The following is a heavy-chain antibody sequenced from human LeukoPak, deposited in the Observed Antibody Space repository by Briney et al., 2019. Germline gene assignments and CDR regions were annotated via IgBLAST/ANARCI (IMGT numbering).Heavy chain of an antibody. CDR2: ISGSGGST. CDR1: GFTFSSYA. D-gene: IGHD4-17*01. J-gene: IGHJ4*02. CDR3: ANRFGHGDYEAY. Sequence: GGSLRLSCAASGFTFSSYAMSWVRQAPGKGLEWVSAISGSGGSTYYADSVKGRFTISRDNSKNTLYLQMNSLRAEDTAVYYCANRFGHGDYEAYWGQGTLVTVSS. V-gene: IGHV3-23*01.